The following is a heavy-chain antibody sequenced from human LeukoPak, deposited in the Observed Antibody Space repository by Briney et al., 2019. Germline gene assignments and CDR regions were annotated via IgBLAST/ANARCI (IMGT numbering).Heavy chain of an antibody. Sequence: SETLSLTCTVSGGSISSGDYYWSWIRQPPGKGLEWIGYIYYSGSTYYNPSLKSRVSMSVDKSKNHFSLRLTSVTAADTAVYYCAREGLGETYFEYWGRGILVTVSS. CDR2: IYYSGST. V-gene: IGHV4-30-4*01. CDR1: GGSISSGDYY. D-gene: IGHD3-10*01. J-gene: IGHJ4*02. CDR3: AREGLGETYFEY.